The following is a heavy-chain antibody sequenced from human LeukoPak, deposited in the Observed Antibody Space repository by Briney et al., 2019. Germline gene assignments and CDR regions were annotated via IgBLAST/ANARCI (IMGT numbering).Heavy chain of an antibody. D-gene: IGHD6-13*01. J-gene: IGHJ4*02. CDR2: IKQDGSEK. CDR3: ARAFRQAGTVFDY. CDR1: GFTFSSYW. Sequence: GGSLRLSCAASGFTFSSYWMTCVRQAPGKGLEWVANIKQDGSEKYYVDSVKGRFTISRDNAKNSLYLQMDSLRAEDTAVYYCARAFRQAGTVFDYWGQGAQVTVSS. V-gene: IGHV3-7*04.